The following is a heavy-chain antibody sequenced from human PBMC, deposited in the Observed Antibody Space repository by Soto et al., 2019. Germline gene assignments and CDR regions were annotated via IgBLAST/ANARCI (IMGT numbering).Heavy chain of an antibody. J-gene: IGHJ6*02. CDR2: LSWNSGRI. CDR1: GFTFDDYA. Sequence: GGSLRLSCAASGFTFDDYAMHWVRQAPGKGLEWVSGLSWNSGRIGYADSVKGRFTISRDNGKNSLYLQMNSLRAEDTASYYCTKDLGSAFGDYGMDVWGHGTTVTVSS. D-gene: IGHD3-10*01. V-gene: IGHV3-9*01. CDR3: TKDLGSAFGDYGMDV.